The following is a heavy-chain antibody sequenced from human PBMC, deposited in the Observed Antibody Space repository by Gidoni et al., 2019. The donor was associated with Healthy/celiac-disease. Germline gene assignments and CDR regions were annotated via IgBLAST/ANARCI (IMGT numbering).Heavy chain of an antibody. J-gene: IGHJ4*02. CDR2: ISWNSGSI. V-gene: IGHV3-9*01. Sequence: EVQLVESGGGVVQPGRSLRLSFAASGFTLDDYAMHWVRQAPGKGLEWVSGISWNSGSIGYADSVKGRFTISRDNAKNSLYLQMHSLRAEDTALYYCATIDYWGQGTLVTVSS. CDR3: ATIDY. CDR1: GFTLDDYA.